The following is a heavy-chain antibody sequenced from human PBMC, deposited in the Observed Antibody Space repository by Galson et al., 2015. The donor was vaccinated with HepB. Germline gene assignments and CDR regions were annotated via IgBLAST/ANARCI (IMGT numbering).Heavy chain of an antibody. Sequence: SLKLSCTASGFTFSGYNMNWVRQAPGKGLEWIASISSDSGNIYYADSVKGRVAITRNNIRDSLYLQMISLRAVDTAVYYCRDHGDNDQYYYDYYYMDVWGKGTMVTVSS. J-gene: IGHJ6*03. V-gene: IGHV3-21*01. CDR3: RDHGDNDQYYYDYYYMDV. CDR1: GFTFSGYN. D-gene: IGHD2-8*01. CDR2: ISSDSGNI.